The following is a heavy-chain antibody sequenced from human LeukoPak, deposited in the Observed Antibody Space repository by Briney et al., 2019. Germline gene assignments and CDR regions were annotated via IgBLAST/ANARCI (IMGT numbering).Heavy chain of an antibody. CDR2: IYYRGNT. V-gene: IGHV4-59*02. CDR3: ARAGNNWSFDY. D-gene: IGHD1-1*01. CDR1: GDSVSIYY. Sequence: SETLSLTCTVSGDSVSIYYWSWIRQPPGKGLEWIGYIYYRGNTNYNPSLKSRVTMAVDTSKSQFSLKVSSVTAADTAVYYCARAGNNWSFDYWGQGTLVTVSS. J-gene: IGHJ4*02.